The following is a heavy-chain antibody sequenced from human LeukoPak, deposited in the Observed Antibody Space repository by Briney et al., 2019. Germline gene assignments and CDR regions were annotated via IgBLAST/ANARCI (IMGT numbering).Heavy chain of an antibody. Sequence: VASVKASCKASGYTFTSYYMHWVRQAPGQGLEWMGIINPSGGSTSYAQKFQGRVTMTRDTSTSTVYMELSSLRSEDTAVYYCARGRVVVVAATNWFDPWGQGTLVTVSS. CDR3: ARGRVVVVAATNWFDP. CDR1: GYTFTSYY. CDR2: INPSGGST. D-gene: IGHD2-15*01. V-gene: IGHV1-46*01. J-gene: IGHJ5*02.